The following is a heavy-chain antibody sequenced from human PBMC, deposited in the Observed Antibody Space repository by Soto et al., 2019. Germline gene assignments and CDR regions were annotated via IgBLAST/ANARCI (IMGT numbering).Heavy chain of an antibody. D-gene: IGHD6-19*01. Sequence: SETLSLTCTVSGGSISSSSYYWGLIRQPPGKGLEWIGSIYYSGSTYYNPSLKSRVTISVDTSKNQFSLKLSSVTAADTAVYYCARQSSSGWYMDAFDIWGQGTMVTVSS. V-gene: IGHV4-39*01. CDR1: GGSISSSSYY. J-gene: IGHJ3*02. CDR2: IYYSGST. CDR3: ARQSSSGWYMDAFDI.